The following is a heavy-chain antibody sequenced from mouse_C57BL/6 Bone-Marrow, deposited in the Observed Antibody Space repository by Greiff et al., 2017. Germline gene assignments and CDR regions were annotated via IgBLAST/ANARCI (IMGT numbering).Heavy chain of an antibody. J-gene: IGHJ1*03. Sequence: QVQLQQPGAELVMPGASVKLSCKASGYTFTSYWMHWVKQRPGQGLEWIGEIDPSDSYTNYNQKFKGKSTLTVDKSSSTAYMQLSSLTSEDSAVYYCARPPLTGTGYFDVWGTGTTVTVSS. CDR2: IDPSDSYT. CDR3: ARPPLTGTGYFDV. D-gene: IGHD4-1*01. CDR1: GYTFTSYW. V-gene: IGHV1-69*01.